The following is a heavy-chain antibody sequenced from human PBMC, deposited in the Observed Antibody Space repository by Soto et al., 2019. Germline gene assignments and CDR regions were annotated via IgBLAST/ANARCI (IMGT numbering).Heavy chain of an antibody. J-gene: IGHJ5*02. CDR3: ARVKGCSSTRCYPFDP. V-gene: IGHV4-30-2*01. CDR2: IYHSGST. Sequence: QLQLQESGSGLVKPSQTLSLTCAVSGGSISSGGYSWSWIRQPPGKGLEWIGYIYHSGSTYYTTSLKSRVTITVARSKNHFSLKLSSVTTADTAVYYCARVKGCSSTRCYPFDPWGQGTLVTVSS. D-gene: IGHD2-2*01. CDR1: GGSISSGGYS.